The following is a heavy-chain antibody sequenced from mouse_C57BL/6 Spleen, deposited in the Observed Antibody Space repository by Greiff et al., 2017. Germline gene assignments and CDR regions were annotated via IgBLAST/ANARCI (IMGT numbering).Heavy chain of an antibody. D-gene: IGHD1-1*01. V-gene: IGHV1-82*01. CDR1: GYAFSSSW. CDR2: IYPGDGDT. J-gene: IGHJ3*01. CDR3: AREGYYGSSLPFAY. Sequence: QVQLQQSGPELVKPGASVKISCKASGYAFSSSWMNWVKQRPGKGLEWIGRIYPGDGDTNYNGKFKGKATLTADKSSSTAYMQLSSLTSEDSAVYFCAREGYYGSSLPFAYWGQGTLVTVSA.